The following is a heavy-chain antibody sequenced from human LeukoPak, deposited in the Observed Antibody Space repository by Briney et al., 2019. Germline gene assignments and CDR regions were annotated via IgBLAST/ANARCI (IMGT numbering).Heavy chain of an antibody. Sequence: ASVKVSCKASGGTFSSHAISWVRQAPGQGLEWMGGIIPIFGTANYAQKFQGRVTITADESTSTAYMELSSLRSEDTAVYYCANQVWYVTTDAKAYGMDVWGQGTTVTVSS. D-gene: IGHD4-17*01. J-gene: IGHJ6*02. CDR1: GGTFSSHA. CDR3: ANQVWYVTTDAKAYGMDV. V-gene: IGHV1-69*13. CDR2: IIPIFGTA.